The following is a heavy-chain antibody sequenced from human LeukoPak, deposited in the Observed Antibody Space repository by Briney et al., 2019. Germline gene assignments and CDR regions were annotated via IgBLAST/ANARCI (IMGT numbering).Heavy chain of an antibody. CDR3: ARTLYSYGRPVYYYAFDV. J-gene: IGHJ6*04. CDR1: GFTFNAYG. CDR2: IWHDGSNK. D-gene: IGHD5-18*01. V-gene: IGHV3-33*01. Sequence: GGSLRLSCAASGFTFNAYGMHWVRQAPGKGLEWVALIWHDGSNKYYEGSVKGRFTISRDDSKNMLYLQMNSLRDEDTAVYYCARTLYSYGRPVYYYAFDVWGKGTTVTVSS.